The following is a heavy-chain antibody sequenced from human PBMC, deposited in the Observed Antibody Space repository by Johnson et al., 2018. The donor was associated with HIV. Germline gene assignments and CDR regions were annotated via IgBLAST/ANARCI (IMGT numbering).Heavy chain of an antibody. CDR3: AKDRLGDSAWYTLDAFDI. CDR2: ISWNSGAI. D-gene: IGHD6-19*01. J-gene: IGHJ3*02. CDR1: GFTFDDYA. V-gene: IGHV3-9*01. Sequence: VESGGGLVQPGRSLRLSCAASGFTFDDYAMHWVRQAPGKGLEWVSGISWNSGAIGYADSVKGRFTISRDNAKNSLYLQMISLGADDTAVYYCAKDRLGDSAWYTLDAFDIWGQGTMVTVSS.